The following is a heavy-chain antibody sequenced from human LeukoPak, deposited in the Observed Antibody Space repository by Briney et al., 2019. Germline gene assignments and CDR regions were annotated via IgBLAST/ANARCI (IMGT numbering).Heavy chain of an antibody. Sequence: SETLSLTCTVSGGSISSSGYYWGWIRQPPGKGLEWIGTIYYSGTTYYNPSLKSRVTISVDTSKNQFSLNLRSVTAADTAVYYSARQKGNFDSWGQGTLVTVSS. J-gene: IGHJ4*02. CDR3: ARQKGNFDS. CDR2: IYYSGTT. V-gene: IGHV4-39*01. D-gene: IGHD3-10*01. CDR1: GGSISSSGYY.